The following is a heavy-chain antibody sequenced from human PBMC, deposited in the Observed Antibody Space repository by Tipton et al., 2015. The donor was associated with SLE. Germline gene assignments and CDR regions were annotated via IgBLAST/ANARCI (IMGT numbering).Heavy chain of an antibody. V-gene: IGHV4-34*01. CDR2: ISHTGNT. D-gene: IGHD6-6*01. J-gene: IGHJ5*02. Sequence: GLVKPSETMSLTCSVSGVSISSHYWSWIRQHPGKGLERIGEISHTGNTNYNQSLKSPVSMSLDTSKNQFSLEVHSVTAADPAVYYCARGGASSKWFDTWGQGTRVTVSS. CDR1: GVSISSHY. CDR3: ARGGASSKWFDT.